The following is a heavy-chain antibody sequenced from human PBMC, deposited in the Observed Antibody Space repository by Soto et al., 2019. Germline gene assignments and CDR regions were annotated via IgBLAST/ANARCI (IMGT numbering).Heavy chain of an antibody. CDR2: ISYDGSNK. CDR3: AKESVTGGYHYYYYGMDV. V-gene: IGHV3-30*18. J-gene: IGHJ6*02. CDR1: GFTFSSYD. D-gene: IGHD5-12*01. Sequence: QVQLVESGGGVVQPGRSLRLSCAASGFTFSSYDMQWVRQAPGKGMEWMAVISYDGSNKHYAESVKGRFTIYRDNSKTTLFLQMNSLRAEDTAVYYCAKESVTGGYHYYYYGMDVWGQGTTVTVSS.